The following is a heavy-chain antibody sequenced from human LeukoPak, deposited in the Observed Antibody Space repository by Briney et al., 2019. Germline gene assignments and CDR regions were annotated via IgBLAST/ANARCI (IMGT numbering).Heavy chain of an antibody. J-gene: IGHJ4*02. Sequence: GGSLRLSCAASGFTFSSYWMHWVRQAPGKGLVWVSRINSDGSSTNYADSVKGRVTFSRDNAKNTLYMQMNSLRAEDTAVYYCARTSERRGYSQDYWGQGTLVTVSS. V-gene: IGHV3-74*01. D-gene: IGHD5-12*01. CDR3: ARTSERRGYSQDY. CDR1: GFTFSSYW. CDR2: INSDGSST.